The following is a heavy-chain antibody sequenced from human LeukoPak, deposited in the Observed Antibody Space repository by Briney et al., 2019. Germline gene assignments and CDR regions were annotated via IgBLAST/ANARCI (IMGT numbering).Heavy chain of an antibody. J-gene: IGHJ1*01. V-gene: IGHV3-74*01. Sequence: QPGGSLRLSCAAAGFTFSNYRMHWVRQAPGKGLVWVSRIKSDGKTNYADSVRGRFTISRDTAKNTVSPQMNSLRAEDTGVYYCARAPSEIGGYYPEYFRHWGQGTLVTVSS. CDR3: ARAPSEIGGYYPEYFRH. CDR2: IKSDGKT. D-gene: IGHD3-22*01. CDR1: GFTFSNYR.